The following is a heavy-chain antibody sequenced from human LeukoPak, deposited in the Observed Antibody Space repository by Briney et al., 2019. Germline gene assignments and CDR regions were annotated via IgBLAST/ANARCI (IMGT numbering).Heavy chain of an antibody. D-gene: IGHD2-15*01. CDR3: ARGLYYCSGGSCYSYYYYYYGMDV. Sequence: SETLSLTCAVYGGSFSGYYWSWIRQPPGKGLEWIGEINHSGSTNYNPSLKSRVTISVDTSKNQFSLKLSSVTAADTAVYYCARGLYYCSGGSCYSYYYYYYGMDVWGQGTTVTVSS. CDR2: INHSGST. V-gene: IGHV4-34*01. J-gene: IGHJ6*02. CDR1: GGSFSGYY.